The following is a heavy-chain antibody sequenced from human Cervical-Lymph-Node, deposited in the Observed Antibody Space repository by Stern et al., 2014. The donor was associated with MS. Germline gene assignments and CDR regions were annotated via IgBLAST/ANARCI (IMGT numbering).Heavy chain of an antibody. CDR2: RYWDDDK. CDR1: GFSLSSSGVG. V-gene: IGHV2-5*02. J-gene: IGHJ5*02. D-gene: IGHD1-14*01. CDR3: AHRGTVLLGQPNWFDP. Sequence: QITLKESGPTLVKPTQTLTLTCTFSGFSLSSSGVGVGWIRQPPGKALEWLALRYWDDDKRYSPSLKSRLTITKDTSKNQVVLTMTNMDPVDTATYYCAHRGTVLLGQPNWFDPWGQGTLVTVSS.